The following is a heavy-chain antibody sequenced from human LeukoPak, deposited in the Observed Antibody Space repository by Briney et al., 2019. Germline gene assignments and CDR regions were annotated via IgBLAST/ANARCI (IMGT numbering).Heavy chain of an antibody. D-gene: IGHD6-13*01. CDR2: IRYDGSNK. V-gene: IGHV3-30*02. J-gene: IGHJ6*03. CDR3: AKDGHSSSWDYYYYYMDV. CDR1: GFTYSSYG. Sequence: PGGSLRLSCAASGFTYSSYGMHWVRQAPGKGLEWVAFIRYDGSNKYYADSVKGRFTISRDNSKNTLYLQMNSLRAEDTAVYYCAKDGHSSSWDYYYYYMDVWGKGTTVTVSS.